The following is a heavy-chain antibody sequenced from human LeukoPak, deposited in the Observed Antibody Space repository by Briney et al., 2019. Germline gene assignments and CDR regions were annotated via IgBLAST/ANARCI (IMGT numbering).Heavy chain of an antibody. CDR2: ISYDGSNK. Sequence: GGSLRLSCTVSGFTVSSNSMSWVRQAPGKGLEWVAVISYDGSNKYYADSVKGRFTISRDNSKNTLYLQMNSLRAEDTAVYYCARGRFNWNYELDYWGQGTLVTVSS. CDR3: ARGRFNWNYELDY. J-gene: IGHJ4*02. V-gene: IGHV3-30*04. CDR1: GFTVSSNS. D-gene: IGHD1-7*01.